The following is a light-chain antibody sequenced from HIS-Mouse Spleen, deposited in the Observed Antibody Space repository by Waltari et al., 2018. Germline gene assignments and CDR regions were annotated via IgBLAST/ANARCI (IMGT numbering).Light chain of an antibody. CDR3: QVWDSSSDHPWV. CDR1: ALPKKY. CDR2: DDS. V-gene: IGLV3-21*02. J-gene: IGLJ3*02. Sequence: SYELTQPPSVSVSPGQTARITCPGDALPKKYAYWSQQKSGQAPVLVVYDDSDRPSGIPERFSGSNSGNTATLTISRVEAGDEADYYCQVWDSSSDHPWVFGGGTKLTVL.